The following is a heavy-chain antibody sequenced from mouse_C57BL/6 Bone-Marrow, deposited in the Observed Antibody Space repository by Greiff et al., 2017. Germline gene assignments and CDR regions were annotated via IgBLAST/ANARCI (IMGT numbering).Heavy chain of an antibody. CDR2: IYPRSGTT. J-gene: IGHJ2*01. CDR3: AKLGWLPYFY. D-gene: IGHD2-3*01. CDR1: GYTFTSYG. V-gene: IGHV1-81*01. Sequence: QVQLKQSGAELARPGASVKLSCKASGYTFTSYGISWVKQRTGQGLEWIGEIYPRSGTTYYNEKFKGKATLTADKSSSTAYMELRSLTSEDSAVYVWAKLGWLPYFYWGQGTTLTVSS.